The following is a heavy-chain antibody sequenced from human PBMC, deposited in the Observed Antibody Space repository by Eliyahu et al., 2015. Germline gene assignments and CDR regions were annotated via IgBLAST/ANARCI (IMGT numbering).Heavy chain of an antibody. V-gene: IGHV4-4*07. D-gene: IGHD1-1*01. J-gene: IGHJ4*02. CDR1: GSXIXSXY. CDR2: IYTNXYT. Sequence: QVQLQESGPGLVKPSETLSLTCTVSGSXIXSXYWSWFRQPAGKGLEWIGRIYTNXYTHYNPSLKSRVSMSVDTSKYQFYLELNSVTAADTAVYFCARDRWNDVEGYFDYWGQGTLVTVSS. CDR3: ARDRWNDVEGYFDY.